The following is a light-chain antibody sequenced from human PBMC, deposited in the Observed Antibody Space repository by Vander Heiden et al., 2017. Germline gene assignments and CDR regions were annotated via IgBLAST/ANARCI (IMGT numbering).Light chain of an antibody. CDR3: QQSYSTPPIT. CDR1: QSISSY. Sequence: DIQMTQSPSSLSASVGDRVTITCRASQSISSYLNWYQQKPGKAPKLLIYAASSLQSEVPSRFSGSGSGTDFTLTISSLQPEDFATYYCQQSYSTPPITFGQGTQLEIK. V-gene: IGKV1-39*01. CDR2: AAS. J-gene: IGKJ5*01.